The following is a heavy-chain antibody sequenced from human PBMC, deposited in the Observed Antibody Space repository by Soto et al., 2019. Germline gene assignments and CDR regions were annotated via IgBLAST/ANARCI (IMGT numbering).Heavy chain of an antibody. CDR2: INPKSGGT. Sequence: QVQLVQSGAEVKKPGASVKVSCKASGYSFTDYHIHWVRQAPGQGLEWLGRINPKSGGTSTAQKFQGWVTMTTDTSISTASMKLTRLTSDDPAIYYCARGDSTDCSNGVCSFFYNHNMDVWGQGTTVTVSS. V-gene: IGHV1-2*04. CDR1: GYSFTDYH. J-gene: IGHJ6*02. D-gene: IGHD2-8*01. CDR3: ARGDSTDCSNGVCSFFYNHNMDV.